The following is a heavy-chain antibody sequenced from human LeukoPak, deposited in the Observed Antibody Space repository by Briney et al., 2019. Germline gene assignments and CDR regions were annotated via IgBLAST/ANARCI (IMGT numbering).Heavy chain of an antibody. CDR2: IKQDGSEK. V-gene: IGHV3-7*01. D-gene: IGHD4-23*01. CDR3: ARGGNSDFDY. J-gene: IGHJ4*02. CDR1: GFIFSSYW. Sequence: EGSLRLSCAASGFIFSSYWMSWVRQAPGKGLEWVANIKQDGSEKYYLDSVKGRFTISRDNAKNSLYLQMNSLRAEDTAVYYCARGGNSDFDYWGQGTLVTVSS.